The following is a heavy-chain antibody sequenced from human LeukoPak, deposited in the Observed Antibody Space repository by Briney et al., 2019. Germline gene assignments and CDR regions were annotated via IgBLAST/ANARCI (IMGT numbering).Heavy chain of an antibody. D-gene: IGHD4-17*01. CDR3: ARGTTVTTGELDY. V-gene: IGHV1-2*06. CDR2: INPNSGGT. CDR1: GCTFTGYY. J-gene: IGHJ4*02. Sequence: ASVKVSCKASGCTFTGYYMHWVRQAPGQGLEWMGRINPNSGGTNYAQKFQGRVTMTRDTSISTAYMELSRLRSDDTAVYYCARGTTVTTGELDYWGQGTLVTVSS.